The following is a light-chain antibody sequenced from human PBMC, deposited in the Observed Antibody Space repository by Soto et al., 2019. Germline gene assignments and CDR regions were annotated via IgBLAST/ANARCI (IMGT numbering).Light chain of an antibody. CDR1: QSLTNNY. CDR3: QQYEAVVT. Sequence: EIVLAQSPATLSLSPWERATFSCGASQSLTNNYFAWYQQPPGRALRLLIAGASTRATGLPDRFSGSGSGTDFTLTISRLEPEDVAVYYCQQYEAVVTFGQGTKVDIK. CDR2: GAS. V-gene: IGKV3-20*01. J-gene: IGKJ1*01.